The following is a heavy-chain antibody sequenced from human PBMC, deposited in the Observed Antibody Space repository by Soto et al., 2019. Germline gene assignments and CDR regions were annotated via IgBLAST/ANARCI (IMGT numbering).Heavy chain of an antibody. V-gene: IGHV4-59*11. Sequence: QVQVQESGPGLVKPSETLSLTCTVSGGSISNHYWSWIRQSPGKGLEWIANIYHSGTTNYNLSLKGRVTISIDSSKNQVSLKWNSVTAADTAVYYCARGGYRTLAWLDPWGQGTLVTVSS. J-gene: IGHJ5*02. D-gene: IGHD6-13*01. CDR1: GGSISNHY. CDR2: IYHSGTT. CDR3: ARGGYRTLAWLDP.